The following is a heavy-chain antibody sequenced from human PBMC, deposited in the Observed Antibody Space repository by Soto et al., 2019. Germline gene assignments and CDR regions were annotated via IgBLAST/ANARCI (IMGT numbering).Heavy chain of an antibody. Sequence: SETLSLTCAVSGGSVSSYNWWSWVRQPPGKGLEWIGEIYHSGSTNYNPSLQSRVTISIDKSKNQFSLKLSSVTAADTAVYFCAKVRDDYRNGYYTRDGPFDPWGQGTLVTAPQ. CDR3: AKVRDDYRNGYYTRDGPFDP. D-gene: IGHD3-3*01. CDR2: IYHSGST. J-gene: IGHJ5*02. CDR1: GGSVSSYNW. V-gene: IGHV4-4*02.